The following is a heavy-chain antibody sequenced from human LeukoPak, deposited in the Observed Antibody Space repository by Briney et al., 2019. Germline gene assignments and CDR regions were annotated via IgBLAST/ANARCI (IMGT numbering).Heavy chain of an antibody. D-gene: IGHD6-13*01. CDR2: MTGSSSTI. CDR1: GFTFSSYS. V-gene: IGHV3-48*01. Sequence: GGSLRLSCAASGFTFSSYSMNWVRQAPGMGLEWVSYMTGSSSTIDYADSVKGRFTISRDNSKNTLYLQMNSLRAEDTAVFYCAKALRAAAGIVGGQGTLVTVSS. J-gene: IGHJ4*02. CDR3: AKALRAAAGIV.